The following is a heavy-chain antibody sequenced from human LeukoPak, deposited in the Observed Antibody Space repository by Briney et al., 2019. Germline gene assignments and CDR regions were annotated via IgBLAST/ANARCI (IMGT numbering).Heavy chain of an antibody. J-gene: IGHJ4*02. Sequence: SQTLSLTCTVSGDSFSSVTDYWAWIRQPPGKGLEWVASGDYSGGTYYNPSLESRVAISADMSKNQFSLMLTSVTAADTATYYCARETSLAGFASGLGFNYWGQGILVTVSS. CDR2: GDYSGGT. V-gene: IGHV4-39*07. CDR3: ARETSLAGFASGLGFNY. D-gene: IGHD6-19*01. CDR1: GDSFSSVTDY.